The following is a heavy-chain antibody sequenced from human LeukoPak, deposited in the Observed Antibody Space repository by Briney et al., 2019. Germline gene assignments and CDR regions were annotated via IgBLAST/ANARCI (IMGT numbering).Heavy chain of an antibody. CDR1: GGSISSSSYY. Sequence: SETLSLTCTVSGGSISSSSYYWGWIRQPPGKGLVWIGSIYYSVSHYFNPSLKSRVTISVDTSKKQFSLKLSSVAAPDTAVYYCARGDNFDYWGQGTLVTVSS. V-gene: IGHV4-39*01. D-gene: IGHD2-15*01. J-gene: IGHJ4*02. CDR2: IYYSVSH. CDR3: ARGDNFDY.